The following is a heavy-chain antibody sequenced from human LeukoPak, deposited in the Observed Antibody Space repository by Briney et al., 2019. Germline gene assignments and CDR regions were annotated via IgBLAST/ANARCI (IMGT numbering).Heavy chain of an antibody. D-gene: IGHD2-2*01. CDR2: FYYTGST. Sequence: PSETLSLTCTVPGGSISSSSYYWGWIRQPPGKGLEWIGSFYYTGSTYYNPSLKSRVTISVDTSKNQFSLKLSSVTAADTAVYYCARQLGYCSSTSCYLSWFDPWGQGTLVTVSS. CDR1: GGSISSSSYY. CDR3: ARQLGYCSSTSCYLSWFDP. V-gene: IGHV4-39*07. J-gene: IGHJ5*02.